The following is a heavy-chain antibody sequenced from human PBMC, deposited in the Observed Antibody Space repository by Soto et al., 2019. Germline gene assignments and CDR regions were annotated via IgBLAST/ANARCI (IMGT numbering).Heavy chain of an antibody. D-gene: IGHD3-22*01. CDR3: ATLYYYDSSGRNEYYYGMDV. CDR2: IYPGDSDT. V-gene: IGHV5-51*01. J-gene: IGHJ6*02. CDR1: GYSFTSYW. Sequence: GESLKISCKGSGYSFTSYWIGWVRQMPGKGLEWMGIIYPGDSDTRYGPSFQGQVTISADKSISTAYLQWSSLKASDTAMYYCATLYYYDSSGRNEYYYGMDVWGQGTTVTVSS.